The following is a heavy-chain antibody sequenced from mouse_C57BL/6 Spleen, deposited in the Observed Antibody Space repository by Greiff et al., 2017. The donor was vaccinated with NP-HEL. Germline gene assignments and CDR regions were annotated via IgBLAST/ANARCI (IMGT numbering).Heavy chain of an antibody. V-gene: IGHV1-75*01. CDR3: AEARGYCYFDD. CDR2: IFPGSGGT. CDR1: GYTFTDYY. D-gene: IGHD2-3*01. Sequence: QVQLQQSGPELVKPGASVKISCKASGYTFTDYYINWVKQRPGQGLEWIGWIFPGSGGTYYNQKFKGKATFTVDKSSSTAYMLLSSLTSEDSAVYFCAEARGYCYFDDWGQGTTLTVSS. J-gene: IGHJ2*01.